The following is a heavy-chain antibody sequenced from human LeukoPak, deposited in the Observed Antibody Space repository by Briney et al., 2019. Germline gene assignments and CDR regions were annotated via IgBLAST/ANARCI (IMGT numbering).Heavy chain of an antibody. CDR2: ISGSGGST. CDR1: GITFSSYG. D-gene: IGHD2-2*01. J-gene: IGHJ4*02. Sequence: GGSLRLSCAASGITFSSYGMSWVRQAPGKGLEWVSGISGSGGSTYYADSVKGRFTISRDNAKNSLYLQMNSLRAEDTAVYYCATSLGQLLGGWELDYWGQGTLVTVSS. CDR3: ATSLGQLLGGWELDY. V-gene: IGHV3-23*01.